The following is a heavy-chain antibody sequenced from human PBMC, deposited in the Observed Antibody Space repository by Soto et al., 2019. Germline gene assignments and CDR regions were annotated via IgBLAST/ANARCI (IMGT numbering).Heavy chain of an antibody. J-gene: IGHJ3*02. CDR1: GFTFGSYG. CDR3: TRDPLRAVDAYDAFDI. Sequence: GGSLRLSCAASGFTFGSYGMHWVRQAPGKGLEWVAVIWYDGSNKYYADSVKGRYTISRDDSKNTVYLQMNSLGAEDTAVYYCTRDPLRAVDAYDAFDIWGQGTSVTVSS. D-gene: IGHD6-19*01. V-gene: IGHV3-33*01. CDR2: IWYDGSNK.